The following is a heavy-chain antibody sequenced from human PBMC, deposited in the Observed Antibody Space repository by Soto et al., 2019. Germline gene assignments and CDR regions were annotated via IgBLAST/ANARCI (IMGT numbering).Heavy chain of an antibody. V-gene: IGHV3-64D*06. J-gene: IGHJ4*02. CDR2: ISSDGGTT. Sequence: GSLRLSCSVSGFTISSYAMHWVRQAPGKGLVYVSSISSDGGTTYYPDSVKGRFTITRDNSRSTVYLQMSSLRADDTAIYYCVKDRYIDSWGQGTLVTVSS. CDR1: GFTISSYA. CDR3: VKDRYIDS.